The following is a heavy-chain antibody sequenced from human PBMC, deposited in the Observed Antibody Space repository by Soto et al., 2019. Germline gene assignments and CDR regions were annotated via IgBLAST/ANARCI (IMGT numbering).Heavy chain of an antibody. CDR1: GVSIRSGGYF. D-gene: IGHD3-3*01. V-gene: IGHV4-31*03. CDR2: MDYSGSS. Sequence: QVQLQESGPGLVKPSQTLSLTCTVSGVSIRSGGYFWSWIRQHPGKGLEWIGYMDYSGSSYFNPSLKSRVAISLDTFENQFSLDLRSVTAADTAVYYSSKGCHAFWSESYGGFDPWGQGRVVTVAS. J-gene: IGHJ5*01. CDR3: SKGCHAFWSESYGGFDP.